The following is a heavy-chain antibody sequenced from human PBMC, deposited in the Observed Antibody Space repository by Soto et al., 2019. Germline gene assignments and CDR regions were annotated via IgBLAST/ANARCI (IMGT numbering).Heavy chain of an antibody. CDR3: ARYGELTRVTYLVDY. J-gene: IGHJ4*02. Sequence: QVQLQQWGAGLLKPSETLSLTCAVYSGSFSGYYWTWLRQPPGKGLEWIGEISHSGNTNYNPSLKSRVTISLDTSKNQFSLKLTSVTAADTAVYYCARYGELTRVTYLVDYWGQGTLVTVSS. D-gene: IGHD4-17*01. CDR1: SGSFSGYY. CDR2: ISHSGNT. V-gene: IGHV4-34*01.